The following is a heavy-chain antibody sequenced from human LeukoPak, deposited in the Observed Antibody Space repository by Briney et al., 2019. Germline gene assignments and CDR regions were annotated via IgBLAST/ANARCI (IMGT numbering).Heavy chain of an antibody. CDR2: ISAYNGNT. Sequence: ASVKVSCKASGYTFTSYGISWVRQAPGQGLEWMGWISAYNGNTNYAQKLQGRVTMTTDASTSTAYMELRSLRSDDTAVYYCATHTIFGDNWFDPWGQGTLVTVSS. J-gene: IGHJ5*02. D-gene: IGHD3-3*01. CDR1: GYTFTSYG. CDR3: ATHTIFGDNWFDP. V-gene: IGHV1-18*01.